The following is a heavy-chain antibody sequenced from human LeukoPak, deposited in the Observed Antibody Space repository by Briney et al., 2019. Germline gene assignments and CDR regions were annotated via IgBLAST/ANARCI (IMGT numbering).Heavy chain of an antibody. J-gene: IGHJ4*02. D-gene: IGHD3-3*01. V-gene: IGHV4-59*12. CDR3: AARDYDSYYFDY. CDR1: GGSISSYY. CDR2: IYYSGST. Sequence: SETLSLTCTVSGGSISSYYWSWIRQPPGKGLEWIGYIYYSGSTNHNPSLKSRVTISVDTSKNQFSLKLSSVTAADTAVYYCAARDYDSYYFDYWGQGTLVTVSS.